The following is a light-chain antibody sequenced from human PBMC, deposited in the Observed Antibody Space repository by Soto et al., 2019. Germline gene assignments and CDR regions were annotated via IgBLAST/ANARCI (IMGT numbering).Light chain of an antibody. V-gene: IGKV3-20*01. CDR2: GAS. Sequence: ENVLTQSPGTLSLSPGERATLSCRARETVSSTYLAWYQQKPGQAPRLLIYGASSRATGIPDRVSGSGSGTDFTLTISRLEAEDFAVYYCQQYGSLPPTFGGGTRVEIK. J-gene: IGKJ4*01. CDR1: ETVSSTY. CDR3: QQYGSLPPT.